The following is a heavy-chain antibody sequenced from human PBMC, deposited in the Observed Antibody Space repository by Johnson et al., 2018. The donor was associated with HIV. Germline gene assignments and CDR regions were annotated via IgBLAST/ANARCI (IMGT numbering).Heavy chain of an antibody. CDR2: INWNGGST. Sequence: VQLVESGGGVVQPGTSLRLSCAASGFTFNDYGMSWVRQAPGKGLEWVSGINWNGGSTGYADSVKGRFTISRDNAKNSLYLIMNSLRAYDTAVYYCAKDRIVGAIGDAFDIWGQGTMVTVSS. CDR1: GFTFNDYG. D-gene: IGHD1-26*01. V-gene: IGHV3-20*04. CDR3: AKDRIVGAIGDAFDI. J-gene: IGHJ3*02.